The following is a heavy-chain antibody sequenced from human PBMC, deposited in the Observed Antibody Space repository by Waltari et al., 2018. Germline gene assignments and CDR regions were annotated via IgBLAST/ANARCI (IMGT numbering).Heavy chain of an antibody. V-gene: IGHV4-34*01. J-gene: IGHJ2*01. D-gene: IGHD3-22*01. CDR3: ARGMDYYDSSGYYYWYFDL. Sequence: QVQLQQWGAGLLKPSETLSLTCAVYGGSFSGYYWSWIRQPPGKGLEWIGEINHRGSTNSNPSLKSRVTISVDTSKNQFSLKLSSVTAADTAVYYCARGMDYYDSSGYYYWYFDLWGRGTLVTVSS. CDR1: GGSFSGYY. CDR2: INHRGST.